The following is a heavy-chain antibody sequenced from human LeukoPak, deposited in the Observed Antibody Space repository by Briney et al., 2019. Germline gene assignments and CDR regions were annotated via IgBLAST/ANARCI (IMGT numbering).Heavy chain of an antibody. J-gene: IGHJ6*03. CDR1: GFTFDDYG. CDR2: INWNGGST. Sequence: GGSLRLSCAASGFTFDDYGMSWVRQAPGKGLEWVSGINWNGGSTGYADSVKGRFTISRDNAKNSLYLQMNSLRAEDTALYYCASSQGNYYYYYMDVWGKGTTVTVSS. D-gene: IGHD3-10*01. V-gene: IGHV3-20*04. CDR3: ASSQGNYYYYYMDV.